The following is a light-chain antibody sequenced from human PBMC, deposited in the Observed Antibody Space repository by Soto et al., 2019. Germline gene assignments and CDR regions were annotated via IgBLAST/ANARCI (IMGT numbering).Light chain of an antibody. CDR3: CSSAGGGTYV. CDR1: SSDVGSYDL. CDR2: EVT. J-gene: IGLJ1*01. V-gene: IGLV2-23*02. Sequence: QSVLTQPASVSGSPGQSIAISCTGTSSDVGSYDLVSWYQQHPGKAPKLMIYEVTKRPSGVSSRFSGSKSGNTASLTISGLQAEGDADYYCCSSAGGGTYVFGTGTKVTVL.